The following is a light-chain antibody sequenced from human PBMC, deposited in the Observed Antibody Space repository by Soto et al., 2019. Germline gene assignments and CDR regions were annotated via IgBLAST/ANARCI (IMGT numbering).Light chain of an antibody. CDR2: ENN. V-gene: IGLV1-51*02. Sequence: QSVLTQPPSVSAAPGQKVTISCSGSSSNIGNNYVSWYQQLPGTAPKLLIYENNKRPSGIPDRFSGSKSGTSATLGITGLQTGDEADYYCGTWDSSLVDVVFGGGTKLTVL. CDR1: SSNIGNNY. CDR3: GTWDSSLVDVV. J-gene: IGLJ2*01.